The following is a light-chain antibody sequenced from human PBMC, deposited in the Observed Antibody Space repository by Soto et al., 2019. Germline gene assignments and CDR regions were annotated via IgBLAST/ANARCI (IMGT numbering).Light chain of an antibody. J-gene: IGLJ3*02. V-gene: IGLV1-40*01. Sequence: QSALTQPPSVSGAPGQRVTISCTGSSSNIGAGYDVHWYQQLPGTAPKLLIYGNSNRPSGVSNRFSGSKSGNTASLTISGLQAEDEADYYCSSHTSSTSWVFGGGTKLTVL. CDR2: GNS. CDR1: SSNIGAGYD. CDR3: SSHTSSTSWV.